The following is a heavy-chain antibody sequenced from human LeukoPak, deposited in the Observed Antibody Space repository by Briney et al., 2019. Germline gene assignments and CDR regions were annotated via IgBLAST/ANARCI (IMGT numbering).Heavy chain of an antibody. J-gene: IGHJ3*02. CDR2: ISSSGSSI. Sequence: GGSLRLSRAASGFTFSSYDMSWVRQAPGKGLEWLSYISSSGSSISYADSVKGRFTISRDNTKKSLYLQMHSLRAEDTAVYYCARDSHKFDSSGYYPDAFDIWGQGTMVTVSS. D-gene: IGHD3-22*01. V-gene: IGHV3-48*03. CDR3: ARDSHKFDSSGYYPDAFDI. CDR1: GFTFSSYD.